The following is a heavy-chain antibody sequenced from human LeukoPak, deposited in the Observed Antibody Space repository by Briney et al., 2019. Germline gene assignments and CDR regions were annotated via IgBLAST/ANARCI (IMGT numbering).Heavy chain of an antibody. Sequence: ASVKVSCKASGGTFSSYAISWVRQAPGQGLEWMGGIIPIFGTANYAQKFQGRVTITTDESTSTAYMELSSLRSEDTAVYYCARDMAAAGTWGYYYYYMDVRGKGTTVTVSS. CDR2: IIPIFGTA. CDR3: ARDMAAAGTWGYYYYYMDV. D-gene: IGHD6-13*01. V-gene: IGHV1-69*05. CDR1: GGTFSSYA. J-gene: IGHJ6*03.